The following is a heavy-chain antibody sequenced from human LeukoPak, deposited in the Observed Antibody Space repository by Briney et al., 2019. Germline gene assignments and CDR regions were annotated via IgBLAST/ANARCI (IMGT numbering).Heavy chain of an antibody. CDR2: ISSSGSTI. CDR3: ARSPYSSGYSDY. J-gene: IGHJ4*02. D-gene: IGHD3-22*01. V-gene: IGHV3-48*03. Sequence: GGSLRLSCAASGLTFISYEMNWVRQAPGKGLEWVSYISSSGSTIYYADSVKGRFTISRDNAKNSLYLQMNSLRAEDTAVYYCARSPYSSGYSDYWGQGTLVTVSS. CDR1: GLTFISYE.